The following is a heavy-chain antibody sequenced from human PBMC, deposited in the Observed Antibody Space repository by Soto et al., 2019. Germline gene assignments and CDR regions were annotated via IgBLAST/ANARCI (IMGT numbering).Heavy chain of an antibody. Sequence: SETPSLTCTVSGDSISSYYWSWVRQPPGKGLEWIGYIYHSGSTYYNPSLKSRVTISVDRSKNQFSLKLSSVTAADTAVYYCAAGGGLPRYYWGQGTLVTVSS. CDR2: IYHSGST. D-gene: IGHD5-12*01. J-gene: IGHJ4*02. CDR3: AAGGGLPRYY. CDR1: GDSISSYY. V-gene: IGHV4-59*04.